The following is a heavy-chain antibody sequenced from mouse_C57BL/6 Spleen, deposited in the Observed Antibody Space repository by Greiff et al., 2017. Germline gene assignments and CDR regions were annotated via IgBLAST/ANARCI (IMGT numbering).Heavy chain of an antibody. CDR2: IYPRDGST. J-gene: IGHJ4*01. Sequence: QVQLQQSGPELVKPGASVKLSCKASGYTFTSYDINWVKQRPGQGLEWIGWIYPRDGSTKYNEKFKGKATLTVDTSSSTAYMELHSLTSEDSAVYFCARSITTVVADAMDYWGQGTSVTVSS. V-gene: IGHV1-85*01. D-gene: IGHD1-1*01. CDR3: ARSITTVVADAMDY. CDR1: GYTFTSYD.